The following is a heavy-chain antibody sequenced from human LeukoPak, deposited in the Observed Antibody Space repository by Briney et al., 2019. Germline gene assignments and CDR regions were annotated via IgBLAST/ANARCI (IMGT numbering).Heavy chain of an antibody. V-gene: IGHV3-23*01. Sequence: GGSLRLSCAASGFTFSTYAMSWVRETPGKGLEWVAAVSGDNPGTYHANSVKGRFTISRDNSKNTLHLKMSGLRAEDTARYYCAKAPVGHCSGAFCYNFDSWGQGTLVTVSS. CDR1: GFTFSTYA. CDR3: AKAPVGHCSGAFCYNFDS. D-gene: IGHD2-15*01. J-gene: IGHJ4*02. CDR2: VSGDNPGT.